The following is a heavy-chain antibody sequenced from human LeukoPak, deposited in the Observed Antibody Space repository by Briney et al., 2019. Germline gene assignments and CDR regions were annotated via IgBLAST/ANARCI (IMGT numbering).Heavy chain of an antibody. CDR2: ICSSGST. Sequence: GGALRHSCVASGFTVSSNYMTWVRQAPEKGVEWVSLICSSGSTYYAESVKRRFTITRDNPKNTLYLQMNSLGGADTAGYYCARSDCSGRSCFSFDYWGQGTLVTVSS. J-gene: IGHJ4*02. D-gene: IGHD2-15*01. V-gene: IGHV3-66*02. CDR3: ARSDCSGRSCFSFDY. CDR1: GFTVSSNY.